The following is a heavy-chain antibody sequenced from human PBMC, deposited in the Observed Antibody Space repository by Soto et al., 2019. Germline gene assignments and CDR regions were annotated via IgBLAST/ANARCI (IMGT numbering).Heavy chain of an antibody. V-gene: IGHV4-31*03. CDR3: ARDKDYYDSSGPEDDAFDI. CDR1: GGSISSGGYY. D-gene: IGHD3-22*01. CDR2: IYYSGST. J-gene: IGHJ3*02. Sequence: QVQLHESGPGLVKPSQTLSLTCTVSGGSISSGGYYWSWIRQHPGKGLEWIGYIYYSGSTYYNPSLKSRVTILVDTSKNQFSLKLSSVTAADTAVYYCARDKDYYDSSGPEDDAFDIWGQGTMVTVSS.